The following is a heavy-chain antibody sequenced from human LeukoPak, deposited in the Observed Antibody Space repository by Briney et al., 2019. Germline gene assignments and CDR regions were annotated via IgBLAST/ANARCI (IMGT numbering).Heavy chain of an antibody. J-gene: IGHJ4*02. CDR2: ISSSSYI. D-gene: IGHD4-17*01. CDR1: GFTFSSYS. CDR3: ARASSYGDYDY. V-gene: IGHV3-21*01. Sequence: GGSLRLSCAASGFTFSSYSMNWVRQAPGKGLEWVSSISSSSYIYYADSVKGRFTISRDNAKNSLYLQMNSLRAEDTAVYYCARASSYGDYDYWGQGTLVTVSS.